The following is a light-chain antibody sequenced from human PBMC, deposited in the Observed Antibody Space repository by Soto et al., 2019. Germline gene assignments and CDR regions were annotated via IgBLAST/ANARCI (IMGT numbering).Light chain of an antibody. CDR1: QSISNS. V-gene: IGKV1-39*01. Sequence: DIQMTQSPSSLSASVGDRVTITCRASQSISNSLNWYQQKPGNAPKLLIYAASSLQTGVPSRFSGSGSGTDFTLTISSLHPADFATYYCQQTKITPLTFGGGTKVEIK. CDR3: QQTKITPLT. J-gene: IGKJ4*01. CDR2: AAS.